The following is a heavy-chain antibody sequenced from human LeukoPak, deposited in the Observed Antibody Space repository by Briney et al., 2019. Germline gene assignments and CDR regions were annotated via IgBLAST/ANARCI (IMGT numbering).Heavy chain of an antibody. CDR2: ISGSGGST. CDR3: AKDSSAGYSSSWYWDY. Sequence: GGSLRLSCAASGFTFSSYAVSWVRQAPGKGLEWVSAISGSGGSTYYADSVKGRFTISRDNSKNTLYLQMNSLRAEDTAVYYCAKDSSAGYSSSWYWDYWGQGTLVTVSS. CDR1: GFTFSSYA. V-gene: IGHV3-23*01. D-gene: IGHD6-13*01. J-gene: IGHJ4*02.